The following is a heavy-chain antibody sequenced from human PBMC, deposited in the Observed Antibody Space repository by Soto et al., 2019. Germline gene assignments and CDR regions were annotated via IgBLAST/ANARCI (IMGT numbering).Heavy chain of an antibody. Sequence: EVQLVESGGGLVQPGGSLRLSCAASGYSLSTYFMHWVRQIPGQGLTWVSRIGPDGSSATYADSVKGRFTISRDNANNAVYLQMASLRAEDTGVYYCASEHIGYAHGEDYYHGVAVWGQGTAVTVSS. CDR3: ASEHIGYAHGEDYYHGVAV. J-gene: IGHJ6*02. D-gene: IGHD3-10*01. CDR2: IGPDGSSA. CDR1: GYSLSTYF. V-gene: IGHV3-74*03.